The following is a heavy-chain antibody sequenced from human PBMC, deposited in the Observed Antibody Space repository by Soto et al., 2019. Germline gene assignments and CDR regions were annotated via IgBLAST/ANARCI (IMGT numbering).Heavy chain of an antibody. Sequence: QVQLVQSGAEVKKPGSSVKVSCKASGGTFSSYAISWVRQAPGQGLEWMGGIIPIFGTANYAQKFQGRVTITADKSTRTAYMEMSSLGSEDTAVYYCARKNCTNGVFYPSGYGGYYGMGVWGQGTTVTVSS. V-gene: IGHV1-69*06. D-gene: IGHD2-8*01. CDR2: IIPIFGTA. CDR3: ARKNCTNGVFYPSGYGGYYGMGV. J-gene: IGHJ6*02. CDR1: GGTFSSYA.